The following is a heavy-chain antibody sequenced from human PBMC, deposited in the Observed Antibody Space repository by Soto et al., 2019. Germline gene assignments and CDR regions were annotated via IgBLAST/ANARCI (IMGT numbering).Heavy chain of an antibody. D-gene: IGHD3-10*01. CDR1: GGSFSGYY. Sequence: TSETLSLTCAVYGGSFSGYYWSWIRQPPGKGLEWIGEINHSGSTNYNPSLKSRVTISVDTSKNQFSLKLSSVTAADTAVYYCARGPGYRGPYFDYWGQGTLVTVSS. CDR3: ARGPGYRGPYFDY. V-gene: IGHV4-34*01. CDR2: INHSGST. J-gene: IGHJ4*02.